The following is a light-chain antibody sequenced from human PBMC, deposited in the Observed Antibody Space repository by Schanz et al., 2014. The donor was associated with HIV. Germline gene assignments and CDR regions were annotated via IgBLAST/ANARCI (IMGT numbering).Light chain of an antibody. V-gene: IGLV1-40*01. J-gene: IGLJ3*02. CDR1: RSNIGAGYD. Sequence: QSVLTQPPSVSGAPGQRVTISCTGSRSNIGAGYDVHWYQHLPGTAPKLLIYGNTNRPSGVPDRFSGSKSGTSASLAISGLQTDDEADYYCSSKGGGDTLVFGGGTKLTV. CDR3: SSKGGGDTLV. CDR2: GNT.